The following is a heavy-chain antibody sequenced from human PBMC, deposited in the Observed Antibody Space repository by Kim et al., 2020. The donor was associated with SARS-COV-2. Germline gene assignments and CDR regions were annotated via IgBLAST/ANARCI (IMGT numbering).Heavy chain of an antibody. Sequence: GGSLRLSCAVSGFTFSSYGMHWVRQAPGKGLEWVAVIWYDGSNKYYADSVKGRFTISRDNSKNTLYLQMNSLRAEDTAVYYCARGFVVPAAIIYYYGMDVWGQGTTVTVSS. CDR3: ARGFVVPAAIIYYYGMDV. V-gene: IGHV3-33*01. CDR1: GFTFSSYG. CDR2: IWYDGSNK. D-gene: IGHD2-2*02. J-gene: IGHJ6*02.